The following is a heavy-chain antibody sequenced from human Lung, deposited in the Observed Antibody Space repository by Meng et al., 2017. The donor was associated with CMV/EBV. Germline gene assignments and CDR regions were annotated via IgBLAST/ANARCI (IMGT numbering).Heavy chain of an antibody. J-gene: IGHJ4*02. CDR1: GFTFRSYW. Sequence: GGSLRLSCAASGFTFRSYWMDWVRQAPGKGLVWVSRISPDGSSAAYADSVRGRFTISRDNAKNTLYLQMNSLRVEDTAVYYCAAWAHILAVAPTGDDYWRQRXLVTVSS. CDR3: AAWAHILAVAPTGDDY. V-gene: IGHV3-74*03. D-gene: IGHD2-2*01. CDR2: ISPDGSSA.